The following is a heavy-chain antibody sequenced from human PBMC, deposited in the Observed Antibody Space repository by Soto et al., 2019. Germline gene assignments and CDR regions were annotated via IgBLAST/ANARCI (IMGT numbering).Heavy chain of an antibody. J-gene: IGHJ4*02. CDR3: ARGRRPFFDY. V-gene: IGHV4-59*01. CDR2: IYYSGST. Sequence: SETLSLTCTVSGGSISSYYWSWIRQPPGKGLEWIGYIYYSGSTNYNPSLKSRVSISVDTSKNQFSLKLSSVTAADTAVYYCARGRRPFFDYWGQGTLVTVSS. CDR1: GGSISSYY.